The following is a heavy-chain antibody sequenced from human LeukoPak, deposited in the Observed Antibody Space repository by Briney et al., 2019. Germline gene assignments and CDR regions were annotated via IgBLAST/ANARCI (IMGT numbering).Heavy chain of an antibody. D-gene: IGHD3-10*01. CDR2: IKSKTDGGTT. Sequence: GGSLRPSCAASGFTFSNAWMSWVRQAPGKGLEWVGRIKSKTDGGTTDYAAPVKGRFTISRDDSNNTLYPQMNSLKTEDTALYYCTRDRSYGYWGQGTLVTVSS. J-gene: IGHJ4*02. CDR3: TRDRSYGY. V-gene: IGHV3-15*01. CDR1: GFTFSNAW.